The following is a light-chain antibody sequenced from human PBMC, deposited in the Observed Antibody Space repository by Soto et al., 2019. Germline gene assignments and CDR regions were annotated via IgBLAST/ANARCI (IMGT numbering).Light chain of an antibody. CDR2: GSS. V-gene: IGKV3-20*01. CDR3: QQYGSSPT. Sequence: EIVLTQSPGTLSLSPGERATLSCRASQSVSSSYLAWYQQKPGQAPRLLIYGSSSRATGIPDRFSGSGSVKDLTLTISRLEPEDFAVYYCQQYGSSPTFGGGTKVEIK. CDR1: QSVSSSY. J-gene: IGKJ4*01.